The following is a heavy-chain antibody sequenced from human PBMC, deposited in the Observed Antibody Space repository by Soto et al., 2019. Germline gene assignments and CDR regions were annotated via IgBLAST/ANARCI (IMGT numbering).Heavy chain of an antibody. CDR2: IYYSGST. J-gene: IGHJ4*02. CDR3: ARGPSGDKVDY. Sequence: PSETLSLTCTVSGGSISSGGYYWNWIRQHPGKGLEWIGYIYYSGSTYYNPSLKSRITISVDTSKNQFSLKLTSVTAADTAVYYCARGPSGDKVDYWGQGTLVTVSS. V-gene: IGHV4-31*03. D-gene: IGHD3-10*01. CDR1: GGSISSGGYY.